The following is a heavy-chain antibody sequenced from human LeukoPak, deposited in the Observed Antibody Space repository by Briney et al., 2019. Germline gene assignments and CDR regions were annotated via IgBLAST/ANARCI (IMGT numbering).Heavy chain of an antibody. CDR2: SSWNSGSI. Sequence: GRSLRLSCAASGFTFDDYAMHWVRQAPGKGLEGVSGSSWNSGSIGYADSVKGRFTISRDNAKNSLYLQMNSLRAEDTALYFCAKDILSVGGLADWGQGTLVTVSS. V-gene: IGHV3-9*01. D-gene: IGHD6-19*01. CDR3: AKDILSVGGLAD. CDR1: GFTFDDYA. J-gene: IGHJ4*02.